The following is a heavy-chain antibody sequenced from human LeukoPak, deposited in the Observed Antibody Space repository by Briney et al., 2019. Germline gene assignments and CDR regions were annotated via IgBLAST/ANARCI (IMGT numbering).Heavy chain of an antibody. CDR2: ISFDGSD. D-gene: IGHD1/OR15-1a*01. Sequence: PGGSLRLSCAASGFTFRHYAMHWVRQAPGKGLEWVAVISFDGSDYYADSVKGRFTISRDSSRDTLYLEMNSLTTEDRAVYYCARANGTAWHNLDFWGQGALVTVSS. CDR3: ARANGTAWHNLDF. V-gene: IGHV3-30*04. CDR1: GFTFRHYA. J-gene: IGHJ4*02.